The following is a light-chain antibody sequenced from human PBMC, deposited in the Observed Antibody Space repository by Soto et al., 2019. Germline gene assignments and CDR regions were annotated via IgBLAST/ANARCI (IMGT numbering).Light chain of an antibody. Sequence: QSVLTQPASVSWSPGQSITISCTGTSSDVGGYNYVSWYQQHPGKAPKLMIYDVSNRPSGVSNRFSGSKSGNTASLTISGLQAEDEADYYCSSYTSSSTWVFGTGTKLTVL. V-gene: IGLV2-14*01. CDR2: DVS. J-gene: IGLJ1*01. CDR1: SSDVGGYNY. CDR3: SSYTSSSTWV.